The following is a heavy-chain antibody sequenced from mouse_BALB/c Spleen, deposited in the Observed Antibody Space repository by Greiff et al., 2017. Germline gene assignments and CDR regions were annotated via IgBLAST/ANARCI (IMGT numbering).Heavy chain of an antibody. V-gene: IGHV1-15*01. Sequence: VQLQQSGAEPVRPGASVTLSCKASGYTFTDYEMHWVKQTPVHGLEWIGAIDPETGGTAYNQKFKGKATLTADKSSSTAYMELRSLTSEDSAVYYCTRSGSSDPYYAMDYWGQGTSVTVSS. CDR1: GYTFTDYE. CDR3: TRSGSSDPYYAMDY. J-gene: IGHJ4*01. CDR2: IDPETGGT. D-gene: IGHD1-1*01.